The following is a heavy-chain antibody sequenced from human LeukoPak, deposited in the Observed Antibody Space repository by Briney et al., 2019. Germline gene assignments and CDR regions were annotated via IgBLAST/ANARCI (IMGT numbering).Heavy chain of an antibody. CDR3: ARVRDGYNDAYDI. CDR1: GYTFTGYY. V-gene: IGHV1-2*06. Sequence: ASVKVSCKASGYTFTGYYMHWVRQAPGQGLEWRGRINPNSGGTNYAQKFQGRVTMTRDTSISTAYMELRRLRYDDTAVHYCARVRDGYNDAYDIWGQGTMVTVHS. CDR2: INPNSGGT. J-gene: IGHJ3*02. D-gene: IGHD5-24*01.